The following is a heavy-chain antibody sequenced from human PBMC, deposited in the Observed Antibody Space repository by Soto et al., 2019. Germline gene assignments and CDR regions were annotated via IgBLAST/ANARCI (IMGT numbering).Heavy chain of an antibody. CDR3: ARGGGYDPFDY. CDR2: ISHLEST. D-gene: IGHD5-12*01. Sequence: SETLSLTCTLSGASITYGGYSWSWIRQPPGKDLEWLGYISHLESTFYNPSFQSRLTLSIDRSKNRFSLKLASMTAADTAVYYCARGGGYDPFDYWGQGTLVTVSS. CDR1: GASITYGGYS. V-gene: IGHV4-30-2*01. J-gene: IGHJ4*02.